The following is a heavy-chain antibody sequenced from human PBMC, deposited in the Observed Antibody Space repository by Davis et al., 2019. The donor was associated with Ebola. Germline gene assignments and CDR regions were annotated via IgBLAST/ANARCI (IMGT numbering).Heavy chain of an antibody. D-gene: IGHD1-1*01. CDR3: ARHGNYFPEFDN. J-gene: IGHJ4*02. V-gene: IGHV4-59*08. Sequence: MPGGSLRLSCTVSGGSISSYYWSWIRQPPGKGLEWIGYIYYSGSTNYNPSLKSRVTISVDTSKNQFSLKLSSVTAADTAVYFCARHGNYFPEFDNWGQGSLVTVSS. CDR2: IYYSGST. CDR1: GGSISSYY.